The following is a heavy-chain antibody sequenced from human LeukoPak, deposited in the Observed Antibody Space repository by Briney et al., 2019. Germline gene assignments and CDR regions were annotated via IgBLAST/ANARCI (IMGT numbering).Heavy chain of an antibody. Sequence: ASVKVSCKASGYTFTSYDINWVRQATGQGLEWMGWMNPNSGNTGYAQKFQGRVTMTRNTSISTAYMELSSLRSEDTAVYYCAREEVCGGNSGWYFDLWGRGTLVTVSS. CDR3: AREEVCGGNSGWYFDL. V-gene: IGHV1-8*01. CDR1: GYTFTSYD. CDR2: MNPNSGNT. D-gene: IGHD4-23*01. J-gene: IGHJ2*01.